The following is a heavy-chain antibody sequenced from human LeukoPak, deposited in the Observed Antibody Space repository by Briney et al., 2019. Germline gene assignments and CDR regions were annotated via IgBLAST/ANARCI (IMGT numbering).Heavy chain of an antibody. D-gene: IGHD2-15*01. CDR1: GGSISSGDYY. V-gene: IGHV4-30-4*08. Sequence: PSETLSLTCTVSGGSISSGDYYWSWIRQPPGKALEWIGYIYYSGSTYYNPSLKSRVTISVGTSKNQFSLKLSSVTAADTAVYYCASYCSGGSCYSDYWGQGTLVTVSS. CDR3: ASYCSGGSCYSDY. J-gene: IGHJ4*02. CDR2: IYYSGST.